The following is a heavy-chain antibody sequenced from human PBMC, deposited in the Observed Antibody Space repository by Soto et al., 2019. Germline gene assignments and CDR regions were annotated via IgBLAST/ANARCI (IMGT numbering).Heavy chain of an antibody. CDR2: IYSGGST. CDR3: ARDPQAYVSYSSSSEEDY. D-gene: IGHD6-6*01. CDR1: GFTVSSNY. V-gene: IGHV3-66*01. J-gene: IGHJ4*02. Sequence: EVQLVESGGGLVQPGGPLRLSCAASGFTVSSNYMSWVRQAPGKGLEWVSVIYSGGSTYYADSVKGRFTISRDNSKNTLYLQMNSLRAEDTAVYYCARDPQAYVSYSSSSEEDYWGQGTLVTVSS.